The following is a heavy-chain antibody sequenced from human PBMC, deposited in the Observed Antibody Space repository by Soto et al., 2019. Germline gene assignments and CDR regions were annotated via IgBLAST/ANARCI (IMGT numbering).Heavy chain of an antibody. CDR3: AKGTNYDFWSGPSY. CDR2: ISWNSGNI. V-gene: IGHV3-9*01. J-gene: IGHJ4*02. Sequence: GGSLRLSCAASGLTFDDYAMHWVRQAPGKGLEWVSGISWNSGNIGYADSVKGRFTISRDNAKNSLYLQMNSLRAEDTALYYCAKGTNYDFWSGPSYWGQGALVTVSS. D-gene: IGHD3-3*01. CDR1: GLTFDDYA.